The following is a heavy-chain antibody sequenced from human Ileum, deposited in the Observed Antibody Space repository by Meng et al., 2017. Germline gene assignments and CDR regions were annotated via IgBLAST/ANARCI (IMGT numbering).Heavy chain of an antibody. CDR1: GVSISSAIW. V-gene: IGHV4-4*02. J-gene: IGHJ4*02. Sequence: QVQLQEAGPGLVKPSGTLFLPCAVSGVSISSAIWWGWVRQPPGKGLEWIGEIFQSGSTNYNPSLKSRVSISVDKSKNHLSLSLSSVTAADTAVYYCAKAAAYNLDIWGQGALVTVSS. D-gene: IGHD1-14*01. CDR2: IFQSGST. CDR3: AKAAAYNLDI.